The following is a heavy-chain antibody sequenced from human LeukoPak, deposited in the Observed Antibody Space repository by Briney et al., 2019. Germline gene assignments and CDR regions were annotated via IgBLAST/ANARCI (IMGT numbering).Heavy chain of an antibody. Sequence: GASVKVSCKASGYTFTSYYMHWVRQAPGQGLEWMGIINPTGGSTSYAQKFQGRVTMTRDKSTSTVYMELSSLRSEDTAVYHCAGLAAADNFDYWGQGTLVTVSS. CDR1: GYTFTSYY. V-gene: IGHV1-46*01. D-gene: IGHD6-13*01. CDR2: INPTGGST. J-gene: IGHJ4*02. CDR3: AGLAAADNFDY.